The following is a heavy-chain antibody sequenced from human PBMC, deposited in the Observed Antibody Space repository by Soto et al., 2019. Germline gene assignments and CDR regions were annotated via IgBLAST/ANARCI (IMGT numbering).Heavy chain of an antibody. CDR1: GFTFYNVA. Sequence: GGSLRLSCAASGFTFYNVALGWVRQAPGKGLEWVSAITDSGGSTYYADSVKGRFTISRDNSKNTLYLQMNSLRAEDTAVYYCAKDATRTSGWYHFDYWGQGSLVTVSS. V-gene: IGHV3-23*01. J-gene: IGHJ4*02. D-gene: IGHD6-19*01. CDR3: AKDATRTSGWYHFDY. CDR2: ITDSGGST.